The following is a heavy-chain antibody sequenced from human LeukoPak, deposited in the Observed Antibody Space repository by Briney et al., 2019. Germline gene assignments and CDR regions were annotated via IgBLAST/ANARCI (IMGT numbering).Heavy chain of an antibody. CDR1: GFTVSSKY. CDR2: IYSGGST. CDR3: TMRGNTWYDC. J-gene: IGHJ4*02. V-gene: IGHV3-53*01. D-gene: IGHD6-13*01. Sequence: GGSLRLSCAASGFTVSSKYMSWVRRAPGKGLEWVSVIYSGGSTYYADSVKGRFTISRDNSKNTVDLQMNSLRVEDTAVYYCTMRGNTWYDCWGQGTLVTVSS.